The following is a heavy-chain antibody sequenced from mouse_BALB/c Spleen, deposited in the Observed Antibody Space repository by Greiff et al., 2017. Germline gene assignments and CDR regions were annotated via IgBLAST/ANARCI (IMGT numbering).Heavy chain of an antibody. J-gene: IGHJ4*01. D-gene: IGHD2-1*01. Sequence: VKVVESGAELMKPGASVKISCKATGYTFSSYWIEWVKQRPGHGLKWIGEILPGSGSTNYNEKFKGKATFTADTSSNTAYMQLSSLTSEDSAVYYCARGGNYYAMDYWGQGTSVTVSS. V-gene: IGHV1-9*01. CDR3: ARGGNYYAMDY. CDR1: GYTFSSYW. CDR2: ILPGSGST.